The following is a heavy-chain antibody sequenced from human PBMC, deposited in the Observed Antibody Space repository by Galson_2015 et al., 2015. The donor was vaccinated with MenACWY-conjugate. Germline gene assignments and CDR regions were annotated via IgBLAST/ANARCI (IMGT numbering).Heavy chain of an antibody. D-gene: IGHD2-2*01. V-gene: IGHV3-53*01. CDR3: ARAGSENCRTTNCLSLGAKFSDYYYMDV. CDR1: GFTVNTNY. CDR2: IYSGGST. J-gene: IGHJ6*03. Sequence: SLRLSCAASGFTVNTNYMTWVRQALGKALEWVSIIYSGGSTYYPDSVRGRFTISRDNSKNTLYLQMDSLRADDTAVYYCARAGSENCRTTNCLSLGAKFSDYYYMDVWGKGTTVTVSS.